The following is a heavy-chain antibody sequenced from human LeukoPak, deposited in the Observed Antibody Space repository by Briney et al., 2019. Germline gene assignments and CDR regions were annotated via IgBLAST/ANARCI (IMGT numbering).Heavy chain of an antibody. D-gene: IGHD2-2*02. Sequence: SETLSLTCTVSGGSISSSSYYWGWIRQPPGKGLEWIGSLYYSGSTYYNPFLNSRVTISVDTSKNQFSLKLSSVTAADTAVYCCARHLYERPDFDYWGQGTLVTVSS. CDR2: LYYSGST. J-gene: IGHJ4*02. CDR3: ARHLYERPDFDY. V-gene: IGHV4-39*01. CDR1: GGSISSSSYY.